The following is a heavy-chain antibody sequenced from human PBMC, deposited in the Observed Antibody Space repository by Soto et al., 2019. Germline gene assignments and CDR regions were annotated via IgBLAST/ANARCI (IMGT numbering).Heavy chain of an antibody. CDR3: ARGYDFWSGYYMMNWFDP. CDR1: GDSVSSNSAA. V-gene: IGHV6-1*01. CDR2: TYYRSKWYN. J-gene: IGHJ5*02. D-gene: IGHD3-3*01. Sequence: PSQTLSLTCAISGDSVSSNSAAWNWIRQSPSRGLEWLGRTYYRSKWYNDYAVSVKSRITINPDTSKNQFSLQLNSVTPEDTAVYYCARGYDFWSGYYMMNWFDPWGQGTLVTVSS.